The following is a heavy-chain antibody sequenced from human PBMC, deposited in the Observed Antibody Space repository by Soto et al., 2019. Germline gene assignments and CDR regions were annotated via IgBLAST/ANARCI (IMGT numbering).Heavy chain of an antibody. D-gene: IGHD6-25*01. CDR2: VYFSGNT. CDR3: GSVRPSGYVLS. J-gene: IGHJ5*02. V-gene: IGHV4-59*01. CDR1: GGSLSSYY. Sequence: QVQLQESGPGLVKPSETLSLTCTVSGGSLSSYYWTWIRQSPGKGLEWIGYVYFSGNTNYNPSLNSRVTISIYTSKNQFSLRLASVTAADTAFYYCGSVRPSGYVLSWGQGTLVTVSS.